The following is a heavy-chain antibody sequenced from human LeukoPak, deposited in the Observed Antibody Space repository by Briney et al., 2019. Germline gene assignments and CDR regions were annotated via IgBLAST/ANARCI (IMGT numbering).Heavy chain of an antibody. V-gene: IGHV1-18*01. J-gene: IGHJ4*02. Sequence: GASVKVSCKASGYTFTRYGISWVRQAPGQGLEWMGWISTYNGNTNYAQKLQGRVTMTTDTSTSTAYMELRSLRSDDTAVYYCARDRSLGYCSGNSCYAPHKPTPDFDYWGQGTLVTVSS. CDR3: ARDRSLGYCSGNSCYAPHKPTPDFDY. CDR1: GYTFTRYG. D-gene: IGHD2-15*01. CDR2: ISTYNGNT.